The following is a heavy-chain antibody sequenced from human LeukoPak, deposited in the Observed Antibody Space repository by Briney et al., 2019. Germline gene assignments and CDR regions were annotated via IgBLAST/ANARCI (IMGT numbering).Heavy chain of an antibody. D-gene: IGHD6-19*01. CDR3: ARGHSSGWYYFDS. CDR2: ISGSSSTI. J-gene: IGHJ4*02. CDR1: GFTFSSYS. Sequence: GGSLRLSCAASGFTFSSYSMNWVRQAPGKGLEWVSYISGSSSTIYYADSVKGRFTISRDNAKNALYLQMNSLRAEDTAVYWCARGHSSGWYYFDSWGQGTLVTVSS. V-gene: IGHV3-48*01.